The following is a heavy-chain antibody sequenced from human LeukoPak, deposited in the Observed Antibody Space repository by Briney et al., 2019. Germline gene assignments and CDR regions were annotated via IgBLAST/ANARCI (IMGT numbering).Heavy chain of an antibody. V-gene: IGHV1-8*01. CDR1: GYTFTSYD. Sequence: ASVKDSCKASGYTFTSYDINWVRQATGQGLEWMGWMNPNSGNTGYAQKFQGRVTMTRNTSISTAYMELSSLRSEDTALYYCAREYTSSGYYEVDDAFDIWGQGTMVTVSS. D-gene: IGHD3-22*01. CDR3: AREYTSSGYYEVDDAFDI. J-gene: IGHJ3*02. CDR2: MNPNSGNT.